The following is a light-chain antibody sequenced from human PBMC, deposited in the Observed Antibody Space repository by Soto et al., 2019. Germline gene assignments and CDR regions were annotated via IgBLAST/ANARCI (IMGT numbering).Light chain of an antibody. Sequence: DIQMTQSPSSVSASVGDRVVITCRASQDISNYLAWYQQKPGDAPELLIYAASRWKRGVPSRFSGSGSGTDFTLIIDSLQPEDFATYYCQQADIFPLTFGGGTKVEI. CDR3: QQADIFPLT. CDR2: AAS. V-gene: IGKV1-12*01. J-gene: IGKJ4*01. CDR1: QDISNY.